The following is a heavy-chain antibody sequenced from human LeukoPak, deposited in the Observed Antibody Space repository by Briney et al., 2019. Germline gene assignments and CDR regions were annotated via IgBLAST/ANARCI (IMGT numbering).Heavy chain of an antibody. CDR2: ISYDGSNK. D-gene: IGHD3-10*01. CDR3: AKDQHGSGSYYIDN. J-gene: IGHJ4*02. V-gene: IGHV3-30*18. Sequence: PGRSLRLSCAASGFTFSNYGMHWVRQAPGKGLEGEAVISYDGSNKYYVDSVKGRFTISRENSKTTLYVQMNRLRAEATAVYYCAKDQHGSGSYYIDNWGQGTLVIVSS. CDR1: GFTFSNYG.